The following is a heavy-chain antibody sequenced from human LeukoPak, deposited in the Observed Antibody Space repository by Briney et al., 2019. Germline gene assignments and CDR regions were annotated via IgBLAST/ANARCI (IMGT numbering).Heavy chain of an antibody. D-gene: IGHD1-26*01. Sequence: SETLSLTCTVSGGSISSYYWSWIRQPPGKGLEWIGYIYTSGSTNYNPSLKSRVTISVDTSKNQFSLKLSSVTAADTAVYYCARHWELLEGDYCYYYMDVWGKGTTVTVSS. CDR2: IYTSGST. CDR1: GGSISSYY. J-gene: IGHJ6*03. CDR3: ARHWELLEGDYCYYYMDV. V-gene: IGHV4-4*09.